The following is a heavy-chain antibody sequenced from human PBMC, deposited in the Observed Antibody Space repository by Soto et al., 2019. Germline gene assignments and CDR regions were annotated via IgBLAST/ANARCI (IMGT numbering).Heavy chain of an antibody. CDR1: GYSFTSYW. CDR3: ATQGSTSYYYYMDV. CDR2: IYPGDSDT. Sequence: PGESLKISCKGSGYSFTSYWISWVRQMPGKGLEWMGRIYPGDSDTRYSPSFQGHVTISADKSISTAYLQWSSLEASDTAMYYCATQGSTSYYYYMDVWGKGTTVTVSS. V-gene: IGHV5-51*01. J-gene: IGHJ6*03. D-gene: IGHD2-2*01.